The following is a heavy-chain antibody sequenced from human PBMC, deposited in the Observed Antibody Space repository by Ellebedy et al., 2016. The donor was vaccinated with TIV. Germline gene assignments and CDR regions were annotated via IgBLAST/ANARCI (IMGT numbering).Heavy chain of an antibody. Sequence: GESLKISCAASGFTFSSYAMSWVRQAPGQGLEWVSGINANGVSTSYADSVEGRFTISRDNYKDTLFLQMNSLRVEDTAVYYCASSRYHYYLGNTIFVYWGQGTLVTVSS. CDR2: INANGVST. D-gene: IGHD3-10*01. V-gene: IGHV3-23*01. CDR1: GFTFSSYA. CDR3: ASSRYHYYLGNTIFVY. J-gene: IGHJ4*02.